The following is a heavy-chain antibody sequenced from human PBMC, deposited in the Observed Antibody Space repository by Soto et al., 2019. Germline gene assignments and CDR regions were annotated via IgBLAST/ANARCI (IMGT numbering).Heavy chain of an antibody. CDR2: ITPYNGNT. J-gene: IGHJ6*02. Sequence: CKECGYAFACRALSWLRQEHEQALEWMGWITPYNGNTNYAQKFQDRVTITRDRSMSTAYMELSSLRSEDTAMYYCASPGIAAAGTNYYGMDVWGQGTTVTVSS. CDR1: GYAFACRA. D-gene: IGHD6-13*01. CDR3: ASPGIAAAGTNYYGMDV. V-gene: IGHV1-45*02.